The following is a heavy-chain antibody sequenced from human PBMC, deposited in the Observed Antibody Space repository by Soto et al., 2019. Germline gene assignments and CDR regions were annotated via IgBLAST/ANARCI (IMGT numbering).Heavy chain of an antibody. CDR1: GYSFATYW. CDR3: ARLGYCSGGSCYPDY. D-gene: IGHD2-15*01. V-gene: IGHV5-51*01. J-gene: IGHJ4*02. Sequence: GESRKISCKASGYSFATYWIAWVRQMPGKGLEWMGIIYPDDSDARYSPSLQGQVTISADKSISAAYLQWSSLEASDTAIYYCARLGYCSGGSCYPDYWGQGTQVTVSS. CDR2: IYPDDSDA.